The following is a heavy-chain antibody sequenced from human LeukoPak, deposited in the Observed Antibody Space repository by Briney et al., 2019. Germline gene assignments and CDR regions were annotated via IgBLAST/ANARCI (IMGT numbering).Heavy chain of an antibody. CDR3: ARDFFHGHCAGLSCFLLDY. CDR1: GYTFTRYG. D-gene: IGHD2-15*01. V-gene: IGHV1-18*01. Sequence: ASVKVSCKASGYTFTRYGISWVRQAPGQGLEWMGWISANNGDANSAQKFQDRVTMTTDTSTSTAYMELRSLRSDDTAVYYCARDFFHGHCAGLSCFLLDYWGQGSLVTVSS. J-gene: IGHJ4*02. CDR2: ISANNGDA.